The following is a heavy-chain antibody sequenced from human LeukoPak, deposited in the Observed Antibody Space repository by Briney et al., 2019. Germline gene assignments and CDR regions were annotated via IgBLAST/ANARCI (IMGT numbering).Heavy chain of an antibody. D-gene: IGHD2-2*01. V-gene: IGHV1-18*01. CDR1: GYTFTTYG. CDR2: VSGNNGNT. J-gene: IGHJ4*02. CDR3: ARDPRGKDIVVVPAAPGMDY. Sequence: GASVKVSCKASGYTFTTYGISWVRQAPGQGLEWMGWVSGNNGNTNYAQKLQGRVTMTRDTSTSTVYMELSSLRSEDTAVYYCARDPRGKDIVVVPAAPGMDYWGQGTLVTVSS.